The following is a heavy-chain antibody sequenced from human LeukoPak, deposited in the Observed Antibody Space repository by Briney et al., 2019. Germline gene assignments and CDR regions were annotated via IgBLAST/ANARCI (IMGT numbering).Heavy chain of an antibody. CDR1: GGSISSYY. V-gene: IGHV4-59*12. Sequence: PSETLPLTCTVSGGSISSYYWSWIRQPPGKGLEWIGYIYYSGSTNYNPSLKSRVTISVDTSKNQFSLKLSSVTAADTAVYYCATTNVLLWFGELSKTAYFDYWGQGTLVTVSS. CDR3: ATTNVLLWFGELSKTAYFDY. J-gene: IGHJ4*02. D-gene: IGHD3-10*01. CDR2: IYYSGST.